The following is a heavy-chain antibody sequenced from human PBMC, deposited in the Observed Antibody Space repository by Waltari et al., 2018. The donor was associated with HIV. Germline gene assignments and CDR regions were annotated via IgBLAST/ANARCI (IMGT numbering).Heavy chain of an antibody. CDR1: GFTFSNAW. J-gene: IGHJ4*02. Sequence: EVQLVESGGGFVKPGGSLRLSCAASGFTFSNAWMIWVRQAPGKGLECVGRIKTKTDGGTTDYAAPVKGRFVVSRDDSKNTLFLQMNSLKTEDTAVYYCTTDPGSRYYDFWSGYSTLGYWGQGTLVTVSS. CDR2: IKTKTDGGTT. CDR3: TTDPGSRYYDFWSGYSTLGY. V-gene: IGHV3-15*01. D-gene: IGHD3-3*01.